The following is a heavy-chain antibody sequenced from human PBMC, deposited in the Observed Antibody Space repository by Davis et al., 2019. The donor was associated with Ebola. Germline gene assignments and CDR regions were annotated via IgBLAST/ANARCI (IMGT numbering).Heavy chain of an antibody. Sequence: ASVKVSCKASGYTFTNYGITWVRQAPGQGLEWMGWINPHNGNTNYAQNVQGRVIMTSDTATTTAYMEVGSLRSDDTAVYYCARHCKAWEPVGMDVWGKGTTVTVSS. CDR2: INPHNGNT. V-gene: IGHV1-18*04. CDR1: GYTFTNYG. CDR3: ARHCKAWEPVGMDV. D-gene: IGHD1-26*01. J-gene: IGHJ6*04.